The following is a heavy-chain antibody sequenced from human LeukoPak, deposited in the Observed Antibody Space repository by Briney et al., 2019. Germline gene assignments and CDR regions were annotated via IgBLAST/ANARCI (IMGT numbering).Heavy chain of an antibody. Sequence: SETLSLTCTVSGGSISSYYWSWIRQPPGKGLEWIGYIYYSGSTNYDPSLKSRVTISVDTSKNQFSLKLSSVTAADTAVYYCARTTEGGYTYDYFYYYYMDVWGKGTTVTISS. V-gene: IGHV4-59*01. CDR1: GGSISSYY. D-gene: IGHD5-18*01. CDR3: ARTTEGGYTYDYFYYYYMDV. J-gene: IGHJ6*03. CDR2: IYYSGST.